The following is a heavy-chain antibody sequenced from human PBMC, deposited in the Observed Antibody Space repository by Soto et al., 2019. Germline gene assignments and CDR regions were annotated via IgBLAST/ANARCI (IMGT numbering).Heavy chain of an antibody. Sequence: QVQLVESGGGVVQPGRSLRLSCAASGFTFRSYAMDWVRQAPGKGLEWVAVISYDGTNKYYADSVKGRFTISRDNSKHTLSLQMNGLRAEDTAVYYGARGDSNSWSDYWGQGTLVTVSS. J-gene: IGHJ4*02. CDR1: GFTFRSYA. D-gene: IGHD6-13*01. CDR2: ISYDGTNK. V-gene: IGHV3-30*01. CDR3: ARGDSNSWSDY.